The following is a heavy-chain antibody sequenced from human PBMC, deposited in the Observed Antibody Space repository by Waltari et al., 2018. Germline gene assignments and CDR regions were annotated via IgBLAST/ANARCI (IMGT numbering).Heavy chain of an antibody. Sequence: QVQLVASGGGVVQPGGSLRPSCAASGFTFSSSDMHWVRHSPGKGLEWVAFIRHDGSDIYYADSLKGRFTISRDNSKNTLYLQMNSLRDEDTSIYYCAKGTGPHFDYWGQGTLVTVSS. CDR1: GFTFSSSD. J-gene: IGHJ4*02. V-gene: IGHV3-30*02. CDR3: AKGTGPHFDY. CDR2: IRHDGSDI.